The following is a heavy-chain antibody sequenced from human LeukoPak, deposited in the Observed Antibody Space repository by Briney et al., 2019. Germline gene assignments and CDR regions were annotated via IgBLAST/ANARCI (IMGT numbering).Heavy chain of an antibody. CDR1: GGSISSISYY. CDR2: MYHNGST. Sequence: PSETLSLTCTVSGGSISSISYYWGWIRQPPGKGLEWIGSMYHNGSTYYNPSLKSRVTISVDTSKNQFSLKLTSVTDADTAVYYCARHPSGRMWLQQGGWFDPWGQGTLVTVSS. D-gene: IGHD5-24*01. J-gene: IGHJ5*02. V-gene: IGHV4-39*01. CDR3: ARHPSGRMWLQQGGWFDP.